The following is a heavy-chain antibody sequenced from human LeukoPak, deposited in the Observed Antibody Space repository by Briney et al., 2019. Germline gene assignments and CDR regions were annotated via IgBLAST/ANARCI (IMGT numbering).Heavy chain of an antibody. CDR3: AKGGLELRANTGDY. CDR2: ISYDGSNK. CDR1: GFTFSSYG. D-gene: IGHD1-7*01. V-gene: IGHV3-30*18. Sequence: PGRSLRLSCAASGFTFSSYGMHWVRQAPGKGLEWVAVISYDGSNKYYADSVKGRFTISRDNSKSTLYLQMNSLRAEDTAVYYCAKGGLELRANTGDYWGQGTLVTVSS. J-gene: IGHJ4*02.